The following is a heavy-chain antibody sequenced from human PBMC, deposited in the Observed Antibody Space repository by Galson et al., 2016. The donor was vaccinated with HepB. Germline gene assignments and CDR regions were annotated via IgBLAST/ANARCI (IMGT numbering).Heavy chain of an antibody. D-gene: IGHD2-21*01. J-gene: IGHJ4*02. Sequence: SLRLSCAASRFAFHYYTMGWVRQAPGKGLQWVSDITPSGDSTYYSDPVTGRFTISRDNSRNTLYLQMNSLRVEDTAVYYCAKAKTVVGSAYEYWGQGTRVTVSS. CDR1: RFAFHYYT. CDR3: AKAKTVVGSAYEY. CDR2: ITPSGDST. V-gene: IGHV3-23*01.